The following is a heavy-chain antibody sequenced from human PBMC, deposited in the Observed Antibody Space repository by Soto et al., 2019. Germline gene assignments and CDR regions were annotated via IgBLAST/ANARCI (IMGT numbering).Heavy chain of an antibody. Sequence: QVQLVESGGGLVEPGGSLRLSCAASGFTFSDYYMSWIRQAPGKGLEWVAYMSSSGDYINYGISVKGRFTISRDNARNSLFLQMNSLRAEDTAVYYCTRGGTRGSSKGTLVNYYGQGTLVTVSS. D-gene: IGHD1-26*01. CDR1: GFTFSDYY. V-gene: IGHV3-11*01. J-gene: IGHJ4*02. CDR2: MSSSGDYI. CDR3: TRGGTRGSSKGTLVNY.